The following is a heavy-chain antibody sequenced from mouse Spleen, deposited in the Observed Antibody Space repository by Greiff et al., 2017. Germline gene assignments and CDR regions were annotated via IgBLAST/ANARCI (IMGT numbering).Heavy chain of an antibody. CDR3: ARYGGDIDY. CDR1: GFTFTDYY. V-gene: IGHV7-3*01. J-gene: IGHJ2*01. CDR2: IRNKANGYTT. D-gene: IGHD3-3*01. Sequence: EVMLVESGGGLVQPGGSLSLSCAASGFTFTDYYMSWVRQPPGKALEWLGFIRNKANGYTTEYSASVKGRFTISRDNSQSILYLQMNALRAEDSATYYCARYGGDIDYWGQGTTLTVSS.